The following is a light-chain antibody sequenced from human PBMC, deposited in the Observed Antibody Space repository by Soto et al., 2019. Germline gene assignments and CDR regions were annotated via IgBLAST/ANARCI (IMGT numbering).Light chain of an antibody. V-gene: IGLV2-14*01. CDR2: DVS. CDR3: SSYTSSSTLYV. Sequence: QSALTQPASVSGSPGQSITISCTGTSSDVGGYNYVSWYQQHSGKAPKVMIYDVSNRPSGVSNRFSGSKSGNTASLTISGLQAEDEADYYCSSYTSSSTLYVFGTGTQLTVL. J-gene: IGLJ1*01. CDR1: SSDVGGYNY.